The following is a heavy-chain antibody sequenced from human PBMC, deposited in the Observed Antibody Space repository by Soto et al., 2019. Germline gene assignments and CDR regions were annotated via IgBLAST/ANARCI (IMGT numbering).Heavy chain of an antibody. D-gene: IGHD3-16*01. J-gene: IGHJ4*02. CDR1: GFSFSAYA. CDR3: ARYSYAFDY. CDR2: ISYDGINK. V-gene: IGHV3-30-3*01. Sequence: ESGGGVVQPGRSLKLSCAASGFSFSAYAMHWVRQAPGKGLECVALISYDGINKYYADSVKGRFTISRDNSKNTLYLHMNSLRAEDTAFYYCARYSYAFDYWGQGTLVTVSS.